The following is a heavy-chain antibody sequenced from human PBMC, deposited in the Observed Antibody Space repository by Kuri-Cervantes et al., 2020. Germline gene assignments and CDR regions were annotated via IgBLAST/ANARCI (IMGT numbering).Heavy chain of an antibody. CDR3: AKDLGYSRGLGAYCYYYGMDV. V-gene: IGHV3-74*01. CDR1: GFTLSSYW. J-gene: IGHJ6*02. D-gene: IGHD2-15*01. Sequence: GESLKISCAASGFTLSSYWMHRVRQAPGKGLVWVSRIGTDGTGSSYADSVKGRFTISRDNAKNTLYLQMNSLRVEDTAVYYCAKDLGYSRGLGAYCYYYGMDVWGQGTTVTVSS. CDR2: IGTDGTGS.